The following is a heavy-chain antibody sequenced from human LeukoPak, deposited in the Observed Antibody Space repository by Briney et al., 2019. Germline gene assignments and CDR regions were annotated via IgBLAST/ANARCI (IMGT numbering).Heavy chain of an antibody. J-gene: IGHJ6*03. Sequence: ASVKVSCKASGGTFSSYAISWVRQAPGQGLEWMGRIIPIFGTANYAQKFQGRVTITADESTSTAYMELSSLRSEDTAVYYCARWAPDTIFGVVPNYYYYMDVWGKGTTVTVSS. CDR1: GGTFSSYA. CDR2: IIPIFGTA. V-gene: IGHV1-69*13. D-gene: IGHD3-3*01. CDR3: ARWAPDTIFGVVPNYYYYMDV.